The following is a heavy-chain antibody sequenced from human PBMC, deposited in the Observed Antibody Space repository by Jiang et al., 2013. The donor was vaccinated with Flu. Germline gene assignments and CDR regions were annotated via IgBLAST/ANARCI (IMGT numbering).Heavy chain of an antibody. J-gene: IGHJ6*02. CDR3: ARSYCGGDCYSMFGYSYYGMDV. D-gene: IGHD2-21*02. V-gene: IGHV4-59*08. CDR2: IHNSGTT. Sequence: PGLVKPSETLSLTCTVSSGSISSHYWSWIRQPPGKGLEWIGYIHNSGTTNYNPSLKSRVAISIDTSTNQFSLKLISVTAPDTAVYYCARSYCGGDCYSMFGYSYYGMDVWGQGTTVTVSS. CDR1: SGSISSHY.